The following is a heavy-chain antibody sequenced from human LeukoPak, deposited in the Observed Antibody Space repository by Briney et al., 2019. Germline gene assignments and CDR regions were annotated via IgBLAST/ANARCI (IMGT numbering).Heavy chain of an antibody. J-gene: IGHJ4*02. CDR2: IGTAGDT. V-gene: IGHV3-13*01. Sequence: GGSLRLSCAASGFTFSSYDMHWVRQATGKGLEWVSAIGTAGDTYYPGSEKGRFTISRENAKNSLYLQMNSLRAGDTAVYYCARAGAGRYFEDPNFDYWGQGTLVTVSS. D-gene: IGHD3-9*01. CDR1: GFTFSSYD. CDR3: ARAGAGRYFEDPNFDY.